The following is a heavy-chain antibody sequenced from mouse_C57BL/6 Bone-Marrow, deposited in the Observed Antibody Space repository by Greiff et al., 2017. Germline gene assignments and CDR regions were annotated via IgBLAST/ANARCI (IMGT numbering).Heavy chain of an antibody. CDR3: ARADVRNWYCDV. J-gene: IGHJ1*03. CDR1: GYSLTSGYY. V-gene: IGHV3-6*01. Sequence: EVKLMESGPGLVKPSQSLSLTCSVTGYSLTSGYYWTWIRQFPGNKLEWLGYISYDGSNNYTPSLKNRISINRDTSKNPFFLKLKSVTTEDTSTYYSARADVRNWYCDVWGTGTTVTGSS. CDR2: ISYDGSN.